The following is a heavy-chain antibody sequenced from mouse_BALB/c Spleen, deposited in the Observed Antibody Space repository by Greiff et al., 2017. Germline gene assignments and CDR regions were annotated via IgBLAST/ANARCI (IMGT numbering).Heavy chain of an antibody. J-gene: IGHJ1*01. CDR3: ARYYGYGYFDV. Sequence: VQLQQSGAELVKPGASVKLSCTASGFNIKDTYMHWVKQRPEQGLEWIGRIDPANGNTKYDPKFQGKATITADTSSNTAYLQLSSLTSEDTAVYSCARYYGYGYFDVWGAGTTVTVSS. V-gene: IGHV14-3*02. CDR1: GFNIKDTY. CDR2: IDPANGNT. D-gene: IGHD1-1*01.